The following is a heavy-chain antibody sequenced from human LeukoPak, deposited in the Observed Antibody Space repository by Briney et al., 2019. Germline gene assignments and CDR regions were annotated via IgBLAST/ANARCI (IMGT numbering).Heavy chain of an antibody. CDR1: GFTLSSYT. CDR2: IVTGRDK. CDR3: ARDGITCTRDY. J-gene: IGHJ4*02. V-gene: IGHV3-21*01. D-gene: IGHD1-7*01. Sequence: PGGSLRLSCEASGFTLSSYTINWVRQAPGKGPEWVSSIVTGRDKHYADTVRGRFTISGDSAKNSLYLQMDSLRAEDTAVYYCARDGITCTRDYWGQGALVTVSS.